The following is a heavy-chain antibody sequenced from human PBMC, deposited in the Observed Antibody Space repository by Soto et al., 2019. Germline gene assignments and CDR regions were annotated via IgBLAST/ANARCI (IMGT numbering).Heavy chain of an antibody. Sequence: QITLNESGPTLVKPTETLTLTCTFSGFSLTASPVGVAWIRQAPGKALEGLALIYWNDDKRYSPSLNSRLTITKDASKNQVVLTRANMDPADTAKYYCARRLFGHPDFESWGQGTLVTVSS. CDR1: GFSLTASPVG. CDR3: ARRLFGHPDFES. CDR2: IYWNDDK. J-gene: IGHJ4*02. V-gene: IGHV2-5*01. D-gene: IGHD3-10*01.